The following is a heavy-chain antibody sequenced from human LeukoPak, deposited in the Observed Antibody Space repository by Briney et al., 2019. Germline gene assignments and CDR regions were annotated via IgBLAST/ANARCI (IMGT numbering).Heavy chain of an antibody. V-gene: IGHV4-59*01. CDR2: IYSSGNT. Sequence: SETLSLTCTVSGXSIXSYXXSXXXXPPXKGLEWIGYIYSSGNTNQNPSLKSRVTISVDTSKNQFSLKLSSVTAADTAVYYCAREPHYWGQGTLVTVSS. CDR3: AREPHY. CDR1: GXSIXSYX. J-gene: IGHJ4*02.